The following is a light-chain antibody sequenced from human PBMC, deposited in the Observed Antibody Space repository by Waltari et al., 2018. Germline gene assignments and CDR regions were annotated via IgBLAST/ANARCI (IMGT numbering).Light chain of an antibody. CDR2: DVS. CDR1: SSDVGGYNY. CDR3: CSYAGSSTHVL. Sequence: QSALTQPASVSGSPGQSITISCTGTSSDVGGYNYVSWYQQYPDKAPKLMIYDVSKLPSGVSNRFSGSKSGNTASLTISGLQAEDEADYYCCSYAGSSTHVLFGGGTKLTVL. J-gene: IGLJ2*01. V-gene: IGLV2-23*02.